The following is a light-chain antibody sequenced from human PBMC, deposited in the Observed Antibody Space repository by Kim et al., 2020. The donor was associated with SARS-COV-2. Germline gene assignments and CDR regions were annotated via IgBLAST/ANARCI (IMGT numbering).Light chain of an antibody. CDR1: SSDIGGYNY. CDR2: GVT. CDR3: CSFAGSPYV. Sequence: PGQSVTISCTGTSSDIGGYNYVSWYQQHPGKAPKLMIYGVTERPSGVPDRFSGSKSGNTASLTISGLQAEDEADYYCCSFAGSPYVFGSGTKVTVL. J-gene: IGLJ1*01. V-gene: IGLV2-11*03.